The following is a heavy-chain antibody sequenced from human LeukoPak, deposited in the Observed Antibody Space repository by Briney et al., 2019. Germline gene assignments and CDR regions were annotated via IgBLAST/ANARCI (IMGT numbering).Heavy chain of an antibody. J-gene: IGHJ6*04. D-gene: IGHD2-15*01. CDR1: GYTFTSSG. V-gene: IGHV1-18*01. CDR3: ERFGLVGAGYMDG. Sequence: GASVKVSCKASGYTFTSSGINWVRQAPGQGLEWMGWISAYNGNTNYAQKFQGRVTMTRDTSTSTAYMELSSLRSDDTAVYYCERFGLVGAGYMDGWGKGSTVTVSS. CDR2: ISAYNGNT.